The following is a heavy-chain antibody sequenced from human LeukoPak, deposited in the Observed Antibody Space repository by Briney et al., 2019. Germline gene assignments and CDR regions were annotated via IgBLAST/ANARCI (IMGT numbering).Heavy chain of an antibody. D-gene: IGHD5-24*01. CDR1: GGSISSSSYY. J-gene: IGHJ6*03. V-gene: IGHV4-39*01. CDR2: IYYRGST. CDR3: ARGGDGFNYFNYYYMDV. Sequence: SETLSLTCTVSGGSISSSSYYWGWIRQPPGKGLEWIGSIYYRGSTNYNPSLKSRFTISVDTSKNQFSLRLSSLTAADTAVYYCARGGDGFNYFNYYYMDVWGKGTTVTISS.